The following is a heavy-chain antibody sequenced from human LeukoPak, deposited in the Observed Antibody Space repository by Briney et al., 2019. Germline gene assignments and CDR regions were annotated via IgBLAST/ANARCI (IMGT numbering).Heavy chain of an antibody. Sequence: GGSLRLSCTASGLTFTNHDMHWVRQAPGKGLEWVAFVRYDGSNKYYADSVKGRFTISRDNSKNTLSLQMNSLRTEDTALYYCVNGCDSSGYFCYIDYWGQGTLVTVSS. J-gene: IGHJ4*02. CDR2: VRYDGSNK. D-gene: IGHD3-22*01. CDR3: VNGCDSSGYFCYIDY. CDR1: GLTFTNHD. V-gene: IGHV3-30*02.